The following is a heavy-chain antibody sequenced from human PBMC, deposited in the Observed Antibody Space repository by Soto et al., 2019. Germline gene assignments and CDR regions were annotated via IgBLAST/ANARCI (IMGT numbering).Heavy chain of an antibody. J-gene: IGHJ4*02. V-gene: IGHV3-9*01. D-gene: IGHD4-17*01. Sequence: GGSLRLSCAASGFTFDDHAIHWVRQAPGRGLEWVSGISWNSNSIGYADSVKGRFTISRDNAKNSLYLQMNSLRTEDTALYYCAKSDYGDDYWGQGTLVTVSS. CDR2: ISWNSNSI. CDR3: AKSDYGDDY. CDR1: GFTFDDHA.